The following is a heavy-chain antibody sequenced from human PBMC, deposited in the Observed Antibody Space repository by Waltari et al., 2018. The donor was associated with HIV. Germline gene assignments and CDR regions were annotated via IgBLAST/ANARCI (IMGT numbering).Heavy chain of an antibody. Sequence: LVESGGKLVQPGGSLRLSCLASGFTFSDYSMNWVRQGPGKGLEWVAYISATGTTIFYANPVKGRFTVSRDNVENSLYLDMSSLRAEDTGDYYCARCETVVTPFINKYLGLDVWGPGTTVTVSS. CDR1: GFTFSDYS. CDR3: ARCETVVTPFINKYLGLDV. D-gene: IGHD2-15*01. J-gene: IGHJ6*02. CDR2: ISATGTTI. V-gene: IGHV3-48*01.